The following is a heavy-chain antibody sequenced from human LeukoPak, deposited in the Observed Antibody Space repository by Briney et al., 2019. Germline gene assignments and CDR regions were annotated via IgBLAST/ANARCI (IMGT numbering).Heavy chain of an antibody. Sequence: SQTLSLTCTVSGGSISSGDYYWSWIRQPPGKGLEWIGYIYYSGSTYYNPSLKSRVTISVDTSKNQFSLKLSSVTAADTAVYYRARGNQRGDYLDYWGQGTLVTVSS. V-gene: IGHV4-30-4*01. J-gene: IGHJ4*02. CDR2: IYYSGST. CDR1: GGSISSGDYY. CDR3: ARGNQRGDYLDY. D-gene: IGHD4-17*01.